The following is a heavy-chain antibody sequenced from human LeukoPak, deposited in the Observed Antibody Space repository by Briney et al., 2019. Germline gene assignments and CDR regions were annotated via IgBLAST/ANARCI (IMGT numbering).Heavy chain of an antibody. Sequence: PSETLFLTCTVSGGSISSSSYYWGWIRQPPGKGLEWIGSIYYSGSTYYNPSLKSRVTISVDTSKNQFSLKLSSVTAADTAVYYCARTRTRFGVVIHFDYWGQGTLVTVSS. CDR3: ARTRTRFGVVIHFDY. J-gene: IGHJ4*02. CDR1: GGSISSSSYY. D-gene: IGHD3-3*01. V-gene: IGHV4-39*07. CDR2: IYYSGST.